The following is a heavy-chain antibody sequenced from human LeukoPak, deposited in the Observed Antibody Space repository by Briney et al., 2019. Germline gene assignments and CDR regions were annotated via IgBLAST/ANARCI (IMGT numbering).Heavy chain of an antibody. CDR2: IYHSGST. CDR1: GYSISSGYY. D-gene: IGHD4-11*01. J-gene: IGHJ4*02. CDR3: ARHHSYSNLYFDY. V-gene: IGHV4-38-2*02. Sequence: SETLSLTCTVSGYSISSGYYWGWIRQPPGKGLEWIGSIYHSGSTYYNPSLKSRVTISVDTSKNQFSLKLSSVTAADMAVYYCARHHSYSNLYFDYWGQGTLVTVSS.